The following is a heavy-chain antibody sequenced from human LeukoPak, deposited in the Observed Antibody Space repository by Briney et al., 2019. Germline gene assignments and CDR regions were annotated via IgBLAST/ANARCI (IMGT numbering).Heavy chain of an antibody. Sequence: GRSLRLSCAASGFTFSSYGMHWVRQAPGKGLEWVAVISYDGSYKYYADSVKGRFTISRDNSKNTLYLQMNSLRSEDTAVYYCASSYYDSSGYLGYWGQGTLVTVSS. J-gene: IGHJ4*02. CDR3: ASSYYDSSGYLGY. CDR1: GFTFSSYG. V-gene: IGHV3-30*03. CDR2: ISYDGSYK. D-gene: IGHD3-22*01.